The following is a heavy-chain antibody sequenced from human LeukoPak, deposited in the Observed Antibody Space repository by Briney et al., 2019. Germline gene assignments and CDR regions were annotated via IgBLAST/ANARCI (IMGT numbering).Heavy chain of an antibody. D-gene: IGHD5-12*01. CDR2: IWYDGSNK. Sequence: PGGSLRLSCAASGFTFSSYGMHWVRQAPGKGLEWVAVIWYDGSNKYYADSVKGRFTISRDNSKNTLYLQMYSLRAEDTAVYYCARERGYSGRYYGMDVWGQGTTVTVSS. CDR1: GFTFSSYG. CDR3: ARERGYSGRYYGMDV. V-gene: IGHV3-33*01. J-gene: IGHJ6*02.